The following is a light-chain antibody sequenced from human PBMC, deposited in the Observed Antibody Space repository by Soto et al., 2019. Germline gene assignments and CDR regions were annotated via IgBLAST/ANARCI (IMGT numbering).Light chain of an antibody. Sequence: DIQMTQSPSTLSASVGDRVTITCRASQSISSWLAWYQQKPGKAPKLLIYDASSLESGVPSRFSGSGSGTEFTLTISSLQPDDVATYYCKQYNSYLLTFGGGTKVEIK. CDR3: KQYNSYLLT. CDR1: QSISSW. V-gene: IGKV1-5*01. J-gene: IGKJ4*01. CDR2: DAS.